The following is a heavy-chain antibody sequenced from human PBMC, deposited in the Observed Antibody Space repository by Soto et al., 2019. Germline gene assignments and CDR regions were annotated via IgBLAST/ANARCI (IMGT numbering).Heavy chain of an antibody. CDR1: GFTFSSYE. CDR3: ARDGFLGYCSGGSCF. D-gene: IGHD2-15*01. V-gene: IGHV3-48*03. CDR2: ISSSGSTI. J-gene: IGHJ4*02. Sequence: GSLRLSCAASGFTFSSYEMNWVRQAPGKGLEWVSYISSSGSTIYYADSVKGRFTISRDNAKNSLYLQMNSLRAEDTAVYYCARDGFLGYCSGGSCFWGQGTLVTVSS.